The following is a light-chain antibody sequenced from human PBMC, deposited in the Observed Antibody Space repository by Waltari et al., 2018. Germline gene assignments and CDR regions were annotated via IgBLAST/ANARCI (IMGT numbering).Light chain of an antibody. CDR3: QAHERLPAT. V-gene: IGKV3-20*01. CDR1: QSVSKY. Sequence: IVLTQSPGTLPLSPGERATPSCRASQSVSKYLAWYQQRPGEAPRPLSYAASTRATGIPDRFSGSGFGTDLSLTISRREPEDLAVYYCQAHERLPATFGQGTKVEIK. J-gene: IGKJ1*01. CDR2: AAS.